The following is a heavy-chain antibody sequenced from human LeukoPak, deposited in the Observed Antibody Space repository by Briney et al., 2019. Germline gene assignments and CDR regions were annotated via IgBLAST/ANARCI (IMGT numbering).Heavy chain of an antibody. D-gene: IGHD3-10*01. Sequence: ASVKVSCKASGYTFTGYYMHWVRQAPGQGLEWMGWINPNSGGTNYAQKFQGRVTMTRDTSISTAYMELSRLRSDDAAVYYCAKTFTMVRGTSLYYYDSWGQGALVTVSS. CDR2: INPNSGGT. CDR3: AKTFTMVRGTSLYYYDS. CDR1: GYTFTGYY. V-gene: IGHV1-2*02. J-gene: IGHJ4*02.